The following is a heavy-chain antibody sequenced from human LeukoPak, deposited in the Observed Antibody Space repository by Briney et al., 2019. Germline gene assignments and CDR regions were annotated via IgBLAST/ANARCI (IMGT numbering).Heavy chain of an antibody. J-gene: IGHJ4*02. Sequence: SETLSLTCSVSGGSVSNYYWSWIRQHPGKGLEWIGYIYYSGSTYYNPSLKSRVTISVDTSKNQFSLKLSSVTAADTAVYYCARGVGEYCSGGSCYPFDYWGQGTLVTVSS. CDR3: ARGVGEYCSGGSCYPFDY. D-gene: IGHD2-15*01. V-gene: IGHV4-59*06. CDR1: GGSVSNYY. CDR2: IYYSGST.